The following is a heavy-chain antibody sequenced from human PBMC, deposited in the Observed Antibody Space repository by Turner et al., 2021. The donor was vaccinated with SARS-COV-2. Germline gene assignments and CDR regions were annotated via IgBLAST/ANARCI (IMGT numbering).Heavy chain of an antibody. CDR3: ATTRNGYTLD. D-gene: IGHD5-18*01. CDR1: GFTFSTTS. Sequence: EVPLVASGGGLVNPGGSLRLSCASSGFTFSTTSMNWVRQDPGKGLEWVSSISSTGNYKWYEDSLKGRITISRDNAKNELDLQMDSLRVEDTAVYHCATTRNGYTLDWGQGTLVTVSS. V-gene: IGHV3-21*02. CDR2: ISSTGNYK. J-gene: IGHJ4*02.